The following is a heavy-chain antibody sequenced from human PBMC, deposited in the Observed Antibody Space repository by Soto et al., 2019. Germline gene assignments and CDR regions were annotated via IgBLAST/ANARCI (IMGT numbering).Heavy chain of an antibody. V-gene: IGHV4-39*01. CDR2: IYYSGST. CDR1: GGSISSSSYY. D-gene: IGHD3-3*01. Sequence: SETLSLTCTVSGGSISSSSYYWGWIRQPPGKGLEWIGSIYYSGSTYYNPSLKSRVTISVDTSKNQFSLKLSSVTAADTAVYYCARRDYDFWSGYYTGHYYYGMDVSGQGTTVXV. J-gene: IGHJ6*02. CDR3: ARRDYDFWSGYYTGHYYYGMDV.